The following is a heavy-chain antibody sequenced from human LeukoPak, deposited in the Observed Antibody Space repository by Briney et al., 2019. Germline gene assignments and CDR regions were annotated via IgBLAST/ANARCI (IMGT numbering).Heavy chain of an antibody. CDR2: IIPIFGTA. CDR3: AILWLDTAMVTSDVEHPLDY. J-gene: IGHJ4*02. Sequence: SVKVSCKASGGTFSSYAISWVRQAPGQGLEWMGRIIPIFGTANYAQKFQGRVTITTDESTSTAYMELSSLRSEDTAVYYCAILWLDTAMVTSDVEHPLDYWGQGTLVTVSS. CDR1: GGTFSSYA. V-gene: IGHV1-69*05. D-gene: IGHD5-18*01.